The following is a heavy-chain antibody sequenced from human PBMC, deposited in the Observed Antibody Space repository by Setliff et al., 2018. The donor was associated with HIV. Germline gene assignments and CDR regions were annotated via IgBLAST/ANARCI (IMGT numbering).Heavy chain of an antibody. V-gene: IGHV4-39*01. J-gene: IGHJ4*02. CDR2: IYYSGST. CDR1: GGSISSSSYY. CDR3: ARSLFGEVY. Sequence: SETLSLTCTVSGGSISSSSYYWGWIRQPPGKGLGWIGSIYYSGSTYYNPSLKSRVTISVDTSKNQFSLKLSSVTAADTAVYCCARSLFGEVYWGQGTLVTVSS. D-gene: IGHD3-10*01.